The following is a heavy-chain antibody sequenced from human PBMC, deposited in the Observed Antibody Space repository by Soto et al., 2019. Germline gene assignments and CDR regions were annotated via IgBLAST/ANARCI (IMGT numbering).Heavy chain of an antibody. D-gene: IGHD7-27*01. CDR2: FIPIFGTA. J-gene: IGHJ4*02. CDR1: GGTFSSYV. CDR3: ASAWGFPYYFDY. Sequence: QVQLVQSGAEVKQPGSSVKVSCKASGGTFSSYVISWVRQAPGQGLEWMGTFIPIFGTANYAQKFQGRVTITADEATRTAYMEVGSLRSEDTAVYYFASAWGFPYYFDYWGQGTLVTVSS. V-gene: IGHV1-69*15.